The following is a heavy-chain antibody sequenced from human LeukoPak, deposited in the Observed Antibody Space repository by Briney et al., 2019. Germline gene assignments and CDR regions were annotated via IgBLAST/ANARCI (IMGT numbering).Heavy chain of an antibody. Sequence: LPGGSLRLSCAASGFTFSNYAMSWVRQVPGKGLEWVSAISGSGGMTNYADSVKGRFTISRDNSKNTLYLHMNSLRAEDTAVYYCVKGIVVVVLHYFDYWGQGTLVTVSS. J-gene: IGHJ4*02. CDR1: GFTFSNYA. D-gene: IGHD3-22*01. CDR2: ISGSGGMT. V-gene: IGHV3-23*01. CDR3: VKGIVVVVLHYFDY.